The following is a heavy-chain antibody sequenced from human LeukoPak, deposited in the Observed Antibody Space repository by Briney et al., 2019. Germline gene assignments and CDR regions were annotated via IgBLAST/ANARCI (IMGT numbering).Heavy chain of an antibody. Sequence: SVKVSCKASGGTFSSYAISWVRQAPGQGLEWMGGIIPIFGTANYAQKFQGRVTITADKSTSTAYMELSSLRSEDTAVYYCAREPSTYYYGSGSRPGENWFDPWGQGTSVTVSS. J-gene: IGHJ5*02. D-gene: IGHD3-10*01. CDR3: AREPSTYYYGSGSRPGENWFDP. CDR2: IIPIFGTA. V-gene: IGHV1-69*06. CDR1: GGTFSSYA.